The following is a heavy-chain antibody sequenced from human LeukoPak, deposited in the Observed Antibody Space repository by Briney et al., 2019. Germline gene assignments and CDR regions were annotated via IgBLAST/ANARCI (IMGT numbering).Heavy chain of an antibody. CDR3: AIQDFDWTDNDY. Sequence: ASVKVSCKASGYTFTGYYMHWVRQAPGQGPEWMGWINPNSGGTNYAQKFQGRVTMTRDTSISTAYMELSRLRSDDTAVYYCAIQDFDWTDNDYWGQGTLVTVSS. D-gene: IGHD3-9*01. J-gene: IGHJ4*02. CDR2: INPNSGGT. V-gene: IGHV1-2*02. CDR1: GYTFTGYY.